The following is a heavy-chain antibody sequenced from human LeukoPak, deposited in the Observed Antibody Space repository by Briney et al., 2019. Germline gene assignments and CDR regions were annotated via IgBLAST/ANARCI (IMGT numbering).Heavy chain of an antibody. V-gene: IGHV4-39*01. D-gene: IGHD6-19*01. CDR2: IFYSGNT. Sequence: PSETLSLTCTVSGGSISSGSYYWGWIRQPPGKGLEWIGSIFYSGNTYNNPSLKSRVTLSVDTPKNQFSLKMRSVTAADTAVFYCASHSSYWRRFDYWGQGTLVTVSS. J-gene: IGHJ4*02. CDR3: ASHSSYWRRFDY. CDR1: GGSISSGSYY.